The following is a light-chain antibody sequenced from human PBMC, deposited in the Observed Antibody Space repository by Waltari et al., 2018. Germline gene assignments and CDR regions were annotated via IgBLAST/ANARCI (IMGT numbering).Light chain of an antibody. Sequence: TLMTQSPATLSVSPGELATLSCRASKNIGNNLAWYQQTPGQAPRLLIYVTSARSTGIPGRFFGAGSGTDFTLTISSLQSEDFGVYYCQQYNEWPYTFGQGTKVDLK. CDR3: QQYNEWPYT. CDR1: KNIGNN. CDR2: VTS. J-gene: IGKJ2*01. V-gene: IGKV3-15*01.